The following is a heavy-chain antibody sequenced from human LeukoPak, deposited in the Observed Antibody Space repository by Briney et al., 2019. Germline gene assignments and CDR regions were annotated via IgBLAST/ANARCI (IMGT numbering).Heavy chain of an antibody. J-gene: IGHJ4*02. CDR2: IIPILGIA. D-gene: IGHD3-22*01. CDR1: GGTFSSYA. Sequence: SVKVSCKASGGTFSSYAISWVRQAPGQGLEWMGRIIPILGIANYAQKFQGRVTITADKSTSTAYMELRSLRSDDTAVYYCARGTLSTYYYDSSGYWSGYFDYWGQGTLVTVSS. CDR3: ARGTLSTYYYDSSGYWSGYFDY. V-gene: IGHV1-69*04.